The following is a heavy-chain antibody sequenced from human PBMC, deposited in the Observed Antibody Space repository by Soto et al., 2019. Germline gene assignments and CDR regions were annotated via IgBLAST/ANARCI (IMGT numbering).Heavy chain of an antibody. J-gene: IGHJ3*02. D-gene: IGHD3-9*01. Sequence: ASVKVSCKASGYTFTSYAMHWVRQAPGQRLEWMGWINAGNGNTKYSQKFQGRVTITRDTSASTAYMELSSLRSEDTAVYYCARSLGDILTLHDAFDIWGQGTMVTVSS. CDR3: ARSLGDILTLHDAFDI. V-gene: IGHV1-3*01. CDR1: GYTFTSYA. CDR2: INAGNGNT.